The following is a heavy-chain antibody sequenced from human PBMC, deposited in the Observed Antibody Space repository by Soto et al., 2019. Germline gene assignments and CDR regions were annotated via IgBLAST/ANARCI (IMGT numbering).Heavy chain of an antibody. D-gene: IGHD5-18*01. Sequence: PGGSLRLSCAASGFTFSSYAMSWVRQAPGKGLEWVSAISGSGGSTYYADSVKGRLTISRDNAKNTLYLQMNSLRAEDTAVYYCVRGDGDYNDGNGYLARHWGQGTLVTVSS. V-gene: IGHV3-23*01. CDR2: ISGSGGST. CDR3: VRGDGDYNDGNGYLARH. J-gene: IGHJ4*02. CDR1: GFTFSSYA.